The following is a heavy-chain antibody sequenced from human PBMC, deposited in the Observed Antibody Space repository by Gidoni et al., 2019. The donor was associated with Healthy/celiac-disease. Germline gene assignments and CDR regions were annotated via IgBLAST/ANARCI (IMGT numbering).Heavy chain of an antibody. CDR1: GFTFSSYW. J-gene: IGHJ3*02. CDR3: ARDSGLYCSSTSCYSDAFDI. Sequence: EVQLVESGGGLVQPGGTLRLSCAASGFTFSSYWMSWVRQAPGKGLEWVANIKQDGSEKHYVDSVKGRFTISRDNAKNSRYLQMNSLRAEDTAVYYCARDSGLYCSSTSCYSDAFDIWGQGTMVTVSS. CDR2: IKQDGSEK. D-gene: IGHD2-2*01. V-gene: IGHV3-7*03.